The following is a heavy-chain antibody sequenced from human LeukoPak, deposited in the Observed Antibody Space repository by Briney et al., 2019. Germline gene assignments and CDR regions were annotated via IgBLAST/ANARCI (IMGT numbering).Heavy chain of an antibody. CDR3: AGAGSYYGMDV. Sequence: PGGSLRLSCAPSGFTFSRHGMHWVRQAPGKGLEWVAIISNDGSRKYYAHSVEGRFTISRDNSKNTLYLQMNSLRAEDTAVYYCAGAGSYYGMDVWGQGTTVTVSS. CDR1: GFTFSRHG. V-gene: IGHV3-30*03. D-gene: IGHD1-14*01. CDR2: ISNDGSRK. J-gene: IGHJ6*02.